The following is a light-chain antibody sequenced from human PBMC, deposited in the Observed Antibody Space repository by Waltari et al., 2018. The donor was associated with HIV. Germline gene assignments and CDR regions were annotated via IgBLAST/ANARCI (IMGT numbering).Light chain of an antibody. V-gene: IGLV1-47*01. CDR3: AAWDDSLSGYV. Sequence: QSVLTQPPSASGTPGQRVTISCSGSSSTLGRSYVYWYQQVPGTAPKLLIYSSNHRPSGVPDRFSGSKSGTSASLAISGLRSEDEADYYCAAWDDSLSGYVFGTGTKVTVL. CDR1: SSTLGRSY. CDR2: SSN. J-gene: IGLJ1*01.